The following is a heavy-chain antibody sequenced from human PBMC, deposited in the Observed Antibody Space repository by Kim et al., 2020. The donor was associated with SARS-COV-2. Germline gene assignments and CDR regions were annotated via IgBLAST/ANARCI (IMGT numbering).Heavy chain of an antibody. CDR3: ASILDTAMSVGYFDY. D-gene: IGHD5-18*01. V-gene: IGHV3-48*02. J-gene: IGHJ4*02. Sequence: DSVKGRFTISRDNAKNSLYLQMNSLRDEDTAVYYCASILDTAMSVGYFDYWGQGTLVTVSS.